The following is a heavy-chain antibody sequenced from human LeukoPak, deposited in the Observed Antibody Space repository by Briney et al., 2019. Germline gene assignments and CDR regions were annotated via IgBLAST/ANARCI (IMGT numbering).Heavy chain of an antibody. CDR3: ARDQYCSSTSCHGWFDP. CDR2: IYYSGST. V-gene: IGHV4-59*01. CDR1: GGSISSYY. J-gene: IGHJ5*02. D-gene: IGHD2-2*01. Sequence: SETLSLTCTVSGGSISSYYWSWIRQPPGKGLEWIGYIYYSGSTNYNPPLKSRVTISVDTSKNQFSLKLSSVTAADTAVYYCARDQYCSSTSCHGWFDPWGQGTLVTVSS.